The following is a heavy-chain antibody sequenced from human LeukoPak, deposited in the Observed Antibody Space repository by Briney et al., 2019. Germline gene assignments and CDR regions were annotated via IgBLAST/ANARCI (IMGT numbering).Heavy chain of an antibody. Sequence: GGSLRLSCAASGFTFSDYFMSWIRQAPGEGLEWVSYVSSSGSTIYYADSVKGRFTISRDNAKNSLYVQMSSLRAEDTAVYYCARVGYYGMDVWGQGTTVTVSS. CDR1: GFTFSDYF. J-gene: IGHJ6*02. CDR2: VSSSGSTI. CDR3: ARVGYYGMDV. V-gene: IGHV3-11*01.